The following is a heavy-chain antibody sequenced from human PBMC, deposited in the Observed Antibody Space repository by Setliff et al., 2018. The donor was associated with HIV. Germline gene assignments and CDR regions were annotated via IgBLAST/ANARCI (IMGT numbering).Heavy chain of an antibody. J-gene: IGHJ4*02. CDR2: IWYDGSNK. CDR3: AKDRHAAAGTGGFDF. CDR1: GFTFSSYG. V-gene: IGHV3-33*06. Sequence: PGESLRLSCAASGFTFSSYGMHWVRQAPGKGLEWVAVIWYDGSNKYYADSVKGRFTISRDNSKNTLYLQMNSLRAEDTAVYYCAKDRHAAAGTGGFDFWGQGTLVTVSS. D-gene: IGHD6-13*01.